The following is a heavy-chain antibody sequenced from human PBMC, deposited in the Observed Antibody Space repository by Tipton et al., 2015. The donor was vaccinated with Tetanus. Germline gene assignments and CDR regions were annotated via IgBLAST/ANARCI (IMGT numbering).Heavy chain of an antibody. D-gene: IGHD3-10*01. CDR3: ARHLYGYWFDP. CDR1: GGSISDKKYY. J-gene: IGHJ5*02. CDR2: IYFEGST. V-gene: IGHV4-39*01. Sequence: TLSLTCTVSGGSISDKKYYWGWIRQPPGRGLEWIASIYFEGSTYYSPYLKSRVTIAVDRSQNVFSLNLTSVTAADTAVYYCARHLYGYWFDPWGQGALVTVSS.